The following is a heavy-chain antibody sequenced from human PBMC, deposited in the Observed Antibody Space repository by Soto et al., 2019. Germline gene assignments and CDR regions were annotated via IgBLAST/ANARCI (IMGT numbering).Heavy chain of an antibody. V-gene: IGHV3-9*01. CDR2: ISWNSGSI. CDR3: AKEIGIAGAGSYFDY. D-gene: IGHD6-13*01. J-gene: IGHJ4*02. Sequence: PGGSLRLSCAASGFTFDDYAMHWVRQAPGKGLEWVSGISWNSGSIGYADSVKGRFTISRDNAKNSLYLQMNSLRAEDTALYYCAKEIGIAGAGSYFDYWGQGTLVTVSS. CDR1: GFTFDDYA.